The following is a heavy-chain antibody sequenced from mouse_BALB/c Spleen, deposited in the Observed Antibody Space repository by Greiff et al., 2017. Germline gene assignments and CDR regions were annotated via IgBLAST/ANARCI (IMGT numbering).Heavy chain of an antibody. CDR3: ARSFDY. J-gene: IGHJ2*01. CDR2: ISDGGSYT. Sequence: EVKLMASGGGLVKPGGSLKLSCAASGFTFSDYYMYWVRQTPEKRLEWVATISDGGSYTYYPDSVKGRFTISRDNAKNNLYLQMSSLKSEDTAMYYCARSFDYWGQGTTLTVSS. CDR1: GFTFSDYY. V-gene: IGHV5-4*02.